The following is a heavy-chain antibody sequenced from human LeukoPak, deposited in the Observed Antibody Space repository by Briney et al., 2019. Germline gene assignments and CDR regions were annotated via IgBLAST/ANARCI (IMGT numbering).Heavy chain of an antibody. D-gene: IGHD3-9*01. CDR3: ARGDYDILTGYSKNAFDI. CDR1: GGTFSSYA. CDR2: IIPIFGTA. V-gene: IGHV1-69*06. Sequence: ASVKVSCKASGGTFSSYAISWVRQAPGQGLEWMGGIIPIFGTANYAQKFQGRVTITADKSTSTAYMELRSLRSEDTAVYYCARGDYDILTGYSKNAFDIWGQGTMVTVSS. J-gene: IGHJ3*02.